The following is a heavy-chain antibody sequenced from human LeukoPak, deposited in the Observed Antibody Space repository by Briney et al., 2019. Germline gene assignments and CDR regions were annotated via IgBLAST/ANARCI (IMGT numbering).Heavy chain of an antibody. CDR3: ARTLDCSTTSCSYGMDV. CDR2: IFYSGST. D-gene: IGHD2-2*01. V-gene: IGHV4-59*08. J-gene: IGHJ6*02. Sequence: SETLSLTCAVSGGSMSRYYWSWIRQPPGKRLEWIGYIFYSGSTNYNPSLKSRVSISVDTSKNQFSLKLTSVTAADTAVYYCARTLDCSTTSCSYGMDVWGQGTTVTVPS. CDR1: GGSMSRYY.